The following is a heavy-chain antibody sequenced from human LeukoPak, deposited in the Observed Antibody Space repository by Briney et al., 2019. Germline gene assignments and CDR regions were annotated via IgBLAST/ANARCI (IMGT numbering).Heavy chain of an antibody. CDR1: GGSISSYY. CDR2: IYYSGST. CDR3: AIPTVVTPFAFDI. Sequence: SETLSLTYTVSGGSISSYYWSWIRQPPGKGLEWIGYIYYSGSTNYNPSLKSRVTISVDTSKNQFSLKLSSVTAADTAVYYCAIPTVVTPFAFDIWGQGTMVTVSS. D-gene: IGHD4-23*01. J-gene: IGHJ3*02. V-gene: IGHV4-59*01.